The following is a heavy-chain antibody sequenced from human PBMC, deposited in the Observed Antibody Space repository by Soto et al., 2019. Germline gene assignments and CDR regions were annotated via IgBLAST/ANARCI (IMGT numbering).Heavy chain of an antibody. CDR1: GGTFSSYA. J-gene: IGHJ6*02. CDR3: PSGGTIFGVVTLLYDYGMDV. CDR2: IIPMFGTA. D-gene: IGHD3-3*01. Sequence: QVQLVQSGAAVKKPGSSVKVSCKASGGTFSSYAISWVRQATGQGLEWMGCIIPMFGTANYAHKFQGRVTITAYGSTSRAYMELSSLRYEDTAVYYCPSGGTIFGVVTLLYDYGMDVWGQGTTDTVSS. V-gene: IGHV1-69*01.